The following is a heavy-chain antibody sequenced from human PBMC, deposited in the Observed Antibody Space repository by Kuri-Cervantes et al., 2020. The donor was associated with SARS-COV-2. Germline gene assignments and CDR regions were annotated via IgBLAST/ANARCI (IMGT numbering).Heavy chain of an antibody. Sequence: ASVKVSCKASGGTFSSYTISWVRQAPGQGLEWMGWISAYNGNTNYAQKLQGRDTMTTDTSTSTAYMELRSLRSDDTAVYYCARACRSGGSCYSNYWGQGTLVTVSS. CDR3: ARACRSGGSCYSNY. CDR2: ISAYNGNT. CDR1: GGTFSSYT. V-gene: IGHV1-18*01. J-gene: IGHJ4*02. D-gene: IGHD2-15*01.